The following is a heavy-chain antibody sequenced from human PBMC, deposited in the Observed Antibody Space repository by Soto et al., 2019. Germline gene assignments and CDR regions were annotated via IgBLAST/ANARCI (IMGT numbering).Heavy chain of an antibody. CDR3: ARDLPPYGMDV. Sequence: QVQVVESGGDVVQPGRSLRLSCAASGFIFSNYGMHWVRQAPGKGLEWVAVIWYDGSNKYYADSMKGRFTISRDNSKNTMYLQMNSLRDEDTAVYYCARDLPPYGMDVWGQGTTVIVSS. V-gene: IGHV3-33*01. CDR2: IWYDGSNK. CDR1: GFIFSNYG. J-gene: IGHJ6*02.